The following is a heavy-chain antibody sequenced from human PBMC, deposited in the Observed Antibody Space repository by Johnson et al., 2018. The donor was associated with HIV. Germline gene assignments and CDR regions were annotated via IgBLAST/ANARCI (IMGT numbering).Heavy chain of an antibody. V-gene: IGHV3-74*01. D-gene: IGHD4-17*01. CDR2: VNSDGYST. J-gene: IGHJ3*02. Sequence: MLLVESGGGLVQPGRSLRLSCAAYGFTLSDYWMHWVRQGTGKGLAWVARVNSDGYSTSYAGSVKGRFTISSDNAKNTRYLQMNSLRAEDTAIYYCAKDEEGDYGDLGAFNIWGQGTMVTVSS. CDR3: AKDEEGDYGDLGAFNI. CDR1: GFTLSDYW.